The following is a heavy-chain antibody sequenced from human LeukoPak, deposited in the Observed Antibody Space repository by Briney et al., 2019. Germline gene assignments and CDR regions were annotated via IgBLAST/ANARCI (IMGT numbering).Heavy chain of an antibody. Sequence: SETLSLTCTVSGGSISSYYWSWIRQPPGKGLEWMGYIYYSGSTNYNPSLKSRVTISVDTSKNQFSLKLSSVTAADTAVYYCARLTWGFWFDPWGQGTLVTVSS. CDR3: ARLTWGFWFDP. CDR2: IYYSGST. D-gene: IGHD7-27*01. J-gene: IGHJ5*02. CDR1: GGSISSYY. V-gene: IGHV4-59*08.